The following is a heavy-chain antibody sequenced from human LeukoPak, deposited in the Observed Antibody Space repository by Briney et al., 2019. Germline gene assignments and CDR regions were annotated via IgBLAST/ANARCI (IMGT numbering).Heavy chain of an antibody. Sequence: ASVKVSCKASGYTFTSYAMHWVRQAPGQRLEWMGWINAGNGNTKYSQKFQGRVTITRDASASTAYMELSSLRSEDTAVYYCARAGIAVAGKLNYWGQGTLVTVSS. D-gene: IGHD6-19*01. CDR3: ARAGIAVAGKLNY. J-gene: IGHJ4*02. CDR2: INAGNGNT. CDR1: GYTFTSYA. V-gene: IGHV1-3*01.